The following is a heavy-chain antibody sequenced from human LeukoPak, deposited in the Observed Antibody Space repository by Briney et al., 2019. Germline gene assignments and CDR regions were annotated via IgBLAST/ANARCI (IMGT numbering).Heavy chain of an antibody. CDR2: IWYDGSNK. CDR1: GFTFSSYG. CDR3: ARDYAPGSGSYYRYYYGMDV. D-gene: IGHD3-10*01. J-gene: IGHJ6*02. Sequence: GGSLRLSCAASGFTFSSYGMHWVRQAPGKGLEWVAVIWYDGSNKYYADSVKGRFTISRDNSKNTLYLQMNSLRAEDTAVYYCARDYAPGSGSYYRYYYGMDVWGQGTTVTASS. V-gene: IGHV3-33*01.